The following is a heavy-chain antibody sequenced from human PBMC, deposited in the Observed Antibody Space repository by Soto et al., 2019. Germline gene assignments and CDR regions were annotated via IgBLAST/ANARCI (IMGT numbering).Heavy chain of an antibody. CDR2: IYYSGST. V-gene: IGHV4-39*01. D-gene: IGHD3-22*01. J-gene: IGHJ4*02. CDR1: GGSVSNSSYY. CDR3: ARHVYKYDSSDFYDN. Sequence: SETLSLTCTVSGGSVSNSSYYWAWIRQPPGRGLEWIGSIYYSGSTFYTSSLKSRVTISVDTSNSQFSLKLTSVTAADTAVYYGARHVYKYDSSDFYDNWGQGTLVTVSS.